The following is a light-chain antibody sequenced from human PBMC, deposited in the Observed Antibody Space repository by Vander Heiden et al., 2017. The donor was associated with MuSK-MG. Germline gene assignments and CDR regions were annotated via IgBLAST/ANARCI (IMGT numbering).Light chain of an antibody. CDR2: SNN. Sequence: QSVLTQPPSASGTPGQRVTISCSGSSSNIGRNTVNWYQQLPGTAPKLLIYSNNQRPSGVPDRFSGSKSGTSASLAISGLQAEDEADDYCAAWDDSLNGPGVFGGGTKLTVL. J-gene: IGLJ2*01. CDR3: AAWDDSLNGPGV. V-gene: IGLV1-44*01. CDR1: SSNIGRNT.